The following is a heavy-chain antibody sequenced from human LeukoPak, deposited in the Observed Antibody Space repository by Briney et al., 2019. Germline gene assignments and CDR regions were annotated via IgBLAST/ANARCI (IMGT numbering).Heavy chain of an antibody. Sequence: GASVKVSCKASGYTFTGHYIHWVRQAPGQGLEWMGWISAYNGNTNYAQKLQGRVTMTTDTSTSTAYMELRSLRSDDTAVYYCARVRNWSYEVRYFDYWGQGTLVTVSS. CDR1: GYTFTGHY. CDR2: ISAYNGNT. CDR3: ARVRNWSYEVRYFDY. D-gene: IGHD1-14*01. V-gene: IGHV1-18*04. J-gene: IGHJ4*02.